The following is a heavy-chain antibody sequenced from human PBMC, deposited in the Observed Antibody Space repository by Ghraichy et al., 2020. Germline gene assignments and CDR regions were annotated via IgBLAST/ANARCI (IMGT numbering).Heavy chain of an antibody. V-gene: IGHV4-59*01. CDR2: IYYSGST. CDR1: GGSISSYY. J-gene: IGHJ3*02. D-gene: IGHD3-22*01. Sequence: SETLSLTCTVSGGSISSYYWSWIRQPPGKGLEWIGYIYYSGSTNYNPSLKSRVTISVDTSKNQFSLKLSSVTAADTAVYYCARVPPYYYDSSGYYVGRRGAFDIWGQGTMVTVSS. CDR3: ARVPPYYYDSSGYYVGRRGAFDI.